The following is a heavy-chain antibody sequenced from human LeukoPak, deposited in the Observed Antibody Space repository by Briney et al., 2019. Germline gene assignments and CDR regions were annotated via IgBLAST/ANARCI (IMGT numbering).Heavy chain of an antibody. J-gene: IGHJ4*02. CDR1: GFTFSGYW. CDR2: IDSDGRTI. V-gene: IGHV3-74*01. CDR3: ARDRGGGGINYYFDY. D-gene: IGHD1-26*01. Sequence: GGSLRLSCAASGFTFSGYWMHWVRQPPGKGLVWVSRIDSDGRTINYADSVKGRFTISRDNSKNTLYLQVNSLRAEDTAVYYCARDRGGGGINYYFDYWGQGTLVTVS.